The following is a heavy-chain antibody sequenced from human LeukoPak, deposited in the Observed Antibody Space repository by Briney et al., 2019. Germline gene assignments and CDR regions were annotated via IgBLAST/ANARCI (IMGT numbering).Heavy chain of an antibody. CDR2: IYGGGSV. V-gene: IGHV3-53*01. CDR3: ARGDGYRSFDY. J-gene: IGHJ4*02. Sequence: PGGSLRLSCAASGFTVRSNYMSWVRQAPGKGLEGVSIIYGGGSVFYADSVKGRFTISRDNSKNTLYLQMNSLRAEDTAVYYCARGDGYRSFDYWGQGTLVTVSS. D-gene: IGHD5-24*01. CDR1: GFTVRSNY.